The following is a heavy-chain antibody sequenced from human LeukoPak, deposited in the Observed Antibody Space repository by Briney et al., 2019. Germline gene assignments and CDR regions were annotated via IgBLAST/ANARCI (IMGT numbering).Heavy chain of an antibody. CDR2: IYASGNT. CDR3: ARGPSVAAHLDY. D-gene: IGHD5-12*01. Sequence: PSETLSLTCTVSGGSISNYYWVWIRQPAGRGLEWIGRIYASGNTNYNRSLKSRVTMSVDTSKNQFSLKLSSVTAADTAVYYCARGPSVAAHLDYWGQGTLVTVTS. V-gene: IGHV4-4*07. CDR1: GGSISNYY. J-gene: IGHJ4*02.